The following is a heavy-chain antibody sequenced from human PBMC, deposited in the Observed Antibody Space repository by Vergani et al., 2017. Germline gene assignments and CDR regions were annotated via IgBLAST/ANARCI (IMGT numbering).Heavy chain of an antibody. V-gene: IGHV3-23*01. CDR2: ISGSVGRT. CDR1: GFIFNNFA. Sequence: EVQLLESGGDLVQPGGSLRLSCAGSGFIFNNFAMSWVRQAPGKGLEWVAAISGSVGRTWYAYSVKGRFTISRDNFKNTLYLQMSSLRVGDTAIYYCARDRLFPNDVFDIWGQGTLVTVFS. D-gene: IGHD2/OR15-2a*01. J-gene: IGHJ3*02. CDR3: ARDRLFPNDVFDI.